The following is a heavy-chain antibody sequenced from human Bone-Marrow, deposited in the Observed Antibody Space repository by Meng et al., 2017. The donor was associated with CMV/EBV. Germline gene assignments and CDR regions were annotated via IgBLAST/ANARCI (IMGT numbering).Heavy chain of an antibody. CDR2: INHSGST. CDR3: ARGRSWRAVAGTRPPNMDV. D-gene: IGHD6-19*01. V-gene: IGHV4-38-2*02. CDR1: GYSISSGYY. Sequence: SETLSLTCTVSGYSISSGYYWGWIRQPPGKGLEWIGEINHSGSTNYNPSLKSRVTISVDTSKNQFSLKLSSVTAADTAVYYCARGRSWRAVAGTRPPNMDVCGQGTTVTVSS. J-gene: IGHJ6*02.